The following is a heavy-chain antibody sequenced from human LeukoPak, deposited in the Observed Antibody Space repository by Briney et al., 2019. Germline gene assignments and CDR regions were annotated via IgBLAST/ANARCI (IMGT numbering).Heavy chain of an antibody. Sequence: GGSLRLSCAASGFTFSNYAMHWVRQAPGKGLEWVAVLSYDGSKKYYADSVKGRFTISRDNSKNTLYLQVNSLRVEDTAIYYCARVGDGDYLRYRFDLWGQGTLVTVSA. CDR3: ARVGDGDYLRYRFDL. CDR2: LSYDGSKK. CDR1: GFTFSNYA. V-gene: IGHV3-30-3*01. J-gene: IGHJ4*02. D-gene: IGHD4-17*01.